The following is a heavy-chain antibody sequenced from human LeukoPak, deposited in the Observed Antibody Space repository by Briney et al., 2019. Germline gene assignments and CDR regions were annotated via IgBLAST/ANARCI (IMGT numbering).Heavy chain of an antibody. CDR3: ARLTMFRGVIYGTDWHSDL. CDR2: IFYSGST. D-gene: IGHD3-10*01. J-gene: IGHJ2*01. V-gene: IGHV4-59*12. CDR1: GGSISSYC. Sequence: SETLSFTCTVSGGSISSYCWSWIRQPPGKRLEWIGYIFYSGSTNYNPSLRSRVTISLDTSKNQFSLKLSSVTAADTAVYYCARLTMFRGVIYGTDWHSDLWGRGTLVTVSS.